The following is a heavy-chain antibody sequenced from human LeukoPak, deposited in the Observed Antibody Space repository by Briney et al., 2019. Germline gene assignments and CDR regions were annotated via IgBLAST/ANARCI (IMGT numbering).Heavy chain of an antibody. CDR2: IKPDGSRK. J-gene: IGHJ4*02. CDR1: KLTFSHYW. V-gene: IGHV3-7*01. CDR3: SRGPSTTLTHY. D-gene: IGHD1-1*01. Sequence: GGSLRLSCAASKLTFSHYWMTWVRQAPGKGLEWVANIKPDGSRKQYVDSVKGRFTISRDNAMNSLDLEMSGLRVEDTAVYYCSRGPSTTLTHYWGQGTLVTVSS.